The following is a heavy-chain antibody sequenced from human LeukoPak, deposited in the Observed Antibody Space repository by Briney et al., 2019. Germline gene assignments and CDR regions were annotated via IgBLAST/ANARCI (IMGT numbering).Heavy chain of an antibody. Sequence: SETLSLTCTVSGGSISSSSYYWSWIRQPPGKGLEWIGYIYYSGSTHYNPSLKSRVTISVDTSKNQFSLKLSSVTAADAAVYYCARTEESGYSYRYFGYYYYMDVWGKGTTVTVSS. CDR1: GGSISSSSYY. V-gene: IGHV4-61*01. CDR2: IYYSGST. CDR3: ARTEESGYSYRYFGYYYYMDV. J-gene: IGHJ6*03. D-gene: IGHD5-18*01.